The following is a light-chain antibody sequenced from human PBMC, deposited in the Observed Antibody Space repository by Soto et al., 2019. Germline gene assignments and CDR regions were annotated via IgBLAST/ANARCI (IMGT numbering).Light chain of an antibody. V-gene: IGLV1-47*01. Sequence: QSALTQPPSASGTPGQRVTISCSGSSSNIGSYNVYWYQQLPGTAPKLHIYTNNQRPSGVPDRFSGYKSGTSASLAISGLRSDDEADYYCAAWDDSLSGRVFGGGTKLTVL. J-gene: IGLJ2*01. CDR2: TNN. CDR3: AAWDDSLSGRV. CDR1: SSNIGSYN.